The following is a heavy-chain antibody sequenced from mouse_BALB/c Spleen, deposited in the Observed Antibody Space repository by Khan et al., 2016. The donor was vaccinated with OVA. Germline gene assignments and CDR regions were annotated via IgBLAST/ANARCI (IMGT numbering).Heavy chain of an antibody. CDR1: GYTFSTYW. CDR3: ARDRIDY. V-gene: IGHV1-7*01. J-gene: IGHJ2*01. CDR2: INPTSGYT. Sequence: QVQLKESGAELAKPGASVKMSCKASGYTFSTYWMHWVKQRPGQGLEWNGYINPTSGYTDYNEKFKDKATLSADKSSSTAYMQLSSLTSEDSAVYYCARDRIDYWGQGTTLTVSS.